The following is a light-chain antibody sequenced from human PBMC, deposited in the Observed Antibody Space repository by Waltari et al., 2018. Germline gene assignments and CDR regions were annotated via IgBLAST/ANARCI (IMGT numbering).Light chain of an antibody. CDR1: QSVSRN. Sequence: EVVMTQSPATLSVSPGESVTLSCRASQSVSRNVVWYQQRPGRALRPLIYAASTRATDTPARFSGSGSGTEFSLTISRLQSEDFAVYYCQQFNDWPRTFGQGTRVEIK. CDR3: QQFNDWPRT. V-gene: IGKV3-15*01. J-gene: IGKJ1*01. CDR2: AAS.